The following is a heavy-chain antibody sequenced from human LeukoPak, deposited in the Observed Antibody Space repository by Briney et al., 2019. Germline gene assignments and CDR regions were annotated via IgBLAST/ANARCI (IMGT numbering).Heavy chain of an antibody. Sequence: GGSLRLSCAASGFTVSSNYMSWVRQTPGKGLEWVSIIYYDGSTYYADSAKGRFTISRDNSKNTMYLQMNSLRAEDTAVYYCARPLRINCGMDVWGQGTTVTVSS. CDR1: GFTVSSNY. CDR2: IYYDGST. CDR3: ARPLRINCGMDV. J-gene: IGHJ6*02. D-gene: IGHD3-3*01. V-gene: IGHV3-53*01.